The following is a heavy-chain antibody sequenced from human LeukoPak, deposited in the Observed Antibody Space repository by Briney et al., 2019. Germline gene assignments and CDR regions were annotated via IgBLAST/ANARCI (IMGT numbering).Heavy chain of an antibody. V-gene: IGHV3-11*06. CDR2: ISGSGSST. CDR1: GFTFSDYA. Sequence: GGSLRLSCAASGFTFSDYAMSWIRQAPGKELEWISYISGSGSSTNYADSIKGRFTISRDNAKNSLYLQMNSLRAEDTAVYYCARDRMRWSRHGYYYGMDVWGQGTTVTVSS. D-gene: IGHD4-23*01. CDR3: ARDRMRWSRHGYYYGMDV. J-gene: IGHJ6*02.